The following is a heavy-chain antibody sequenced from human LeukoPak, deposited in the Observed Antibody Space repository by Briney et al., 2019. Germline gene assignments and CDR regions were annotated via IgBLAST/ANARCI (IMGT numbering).Heavy chain of an antibody. CDR3: ARVIVARAPMYGDTFDY. V-gene: IGHV1-18*01. D-gene: IGHD4-17*01. Sequence: ASVKVSCKASGYTFTSYGISWVRQAPGQGLEWMGCISAYNGNTNYAQKFQGRVTMTTDTSTSTAYMELRSLRSDDTAVYYCARVIVARAPMYGDTFDYWGQGTLVTVSS. CDR1: GYTFTSYG. J-gene: IGHJ4*02. CDR2: ISAYNGNT.